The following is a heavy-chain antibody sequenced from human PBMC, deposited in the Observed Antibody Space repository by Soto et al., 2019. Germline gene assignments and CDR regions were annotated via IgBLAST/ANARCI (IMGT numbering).Heavy chain of an antibody. Sequence: PGGSLRLSCAASGIILSDTWMNWVRQAPGKGLEWVAVISYDGSNKYYADSVKGRFTISRDNSKNTLYLQMNSLRAEDTAVYYCARDGAGGVSITMIVVVWNAFDIWGQGTMVTVSS. V-gene: IGHV3-30-3*01. CDR1: GIILSDTW. CDR3: ARDGAGGVSITMIVVVWNAFDI. CDR2: ISYDGSNK. D-gene: IGHD3-22*01. J-gene: IGHJ3*02.